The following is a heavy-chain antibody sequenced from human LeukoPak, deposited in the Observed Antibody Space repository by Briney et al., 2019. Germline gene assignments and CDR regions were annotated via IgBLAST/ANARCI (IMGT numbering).Heavy chain of an antibody. CDR3: ARRPVLRFLGSDAFDI. Sequence: SETLSLTRTVSGGSISSSSYYWGWIRQPPGKGLEWIGSIYYSGSTYYNPSLNSRVTISVDTSKNQFSLKLSSVTAADTAVYYCARRPVLRFLGSDAFDIWGQGTMVTVSS. V-gene: IGHV4-39*01. D-gene: IGHD3-3*01. CDR1: GGSISSSSYY. CDR2: IYYSGST. J-gene: IGHJ3*02.